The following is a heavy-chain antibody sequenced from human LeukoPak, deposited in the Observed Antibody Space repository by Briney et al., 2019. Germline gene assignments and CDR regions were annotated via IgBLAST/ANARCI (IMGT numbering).Heavy chain of an antibody. Sequence: ASVKVSCKASGYTFISYVMTWVRQAPGQGLEWMGWINTNTGNPTYAQGFTGRFVFSLDTSVSTAYLQISILKAEDTAVYYCARAHSYSTSSLPGYWGQGTLITVSS. J-gene: IGHJ4*02. CDR2: INTNTGNP. CDR1: GYTFISYV. V-gene: IGHV7-4-1*02. CDR3: ARAHSYSTSSLPGY. D-gene: IGHD6-6*01.